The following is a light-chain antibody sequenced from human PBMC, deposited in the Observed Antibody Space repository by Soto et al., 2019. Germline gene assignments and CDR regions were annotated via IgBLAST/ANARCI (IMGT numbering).Light chain of an antibody. CDR2: YVS. CDR1: SSDVGGYNY. V-gene: IGLV2-11*02. Sequence: QSVLTQPRSVSGSPGQSVTISCTGTSSDVGGYNYVSWYQQHPGKAPKLMIYYVSKRPSGVPARFSGSKSGNTASLTISGLQAEDEADYYCCSYAGSFTVVFGTGTKVTVL. J-gene: IGLJ1*01. CDR3: CSYAGSFTVV.